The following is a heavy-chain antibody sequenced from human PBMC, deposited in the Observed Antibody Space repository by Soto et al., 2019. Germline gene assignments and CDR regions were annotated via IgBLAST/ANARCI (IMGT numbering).Heavy chain of an antibody. CDR2: IYYSGST. CDR3: ASPRDSSGYENWYFDL. J-gene: IGHJ2*01. V-gene: IGHV4-59*08. Sequence: QVQLQESGPGLVKPSETLSLTCTVSGGSISSYYWSWIRQPPGKGLEWIGYIYYSGSTNYNPSLKSRVTISVATSKNQFSLKLSSVTAADTAVYYCASPRDSSGYENWYFDLWGRGTLVTVSS. D-gene: IGHD3-22*01. CDR1: GGSISSYY.